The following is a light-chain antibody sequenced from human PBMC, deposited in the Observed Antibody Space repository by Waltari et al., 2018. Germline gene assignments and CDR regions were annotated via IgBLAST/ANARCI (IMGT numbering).Light chain of an antibody. J-gene: IGLJ2*01. V-gene: IGLV1-40*01. CDR1: SPNIGAGHY. Sequence: QSVLTQPPSVSGAPGQRITISCTGTSPNIGAGHYLPCYPQLPATAPNLLILGNNNRPSGVPDRFSASKSDTSASLAITGLQAEDEADYYCQSYDSSLSGVIFGGGTKLTVL. CDR2: GNN. CDR3: QSYDSSLSGVI.